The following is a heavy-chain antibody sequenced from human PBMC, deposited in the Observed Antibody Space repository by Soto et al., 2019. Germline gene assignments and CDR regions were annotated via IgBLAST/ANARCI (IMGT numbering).Heavy chain of an antibody. D-gene: IGHD3-22*01. CDR1: GYTFTSYG. CDR2: ISAYNGNT. Sequence: ASVKVSCKASGYTFTSYGISWVRQAPGQGLEWMGWISAYNGNTNYAQKLQGRVTMTTDTSTSTAYMELRSLRSDDTAVYYCARDRGITMIVVVITMYVWGKGTTVTVAS. V-gene: IGHV1-18*01. J-gene: IGHJ6*04. CDR3: ARDRGITMIVVVITMYV.